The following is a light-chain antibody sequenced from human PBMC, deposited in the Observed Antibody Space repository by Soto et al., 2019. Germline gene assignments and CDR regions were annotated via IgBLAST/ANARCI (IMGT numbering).Light chain of an antibody. Sequence: EIVMTQSPATLSVSPGERATLSCRASQSVSSNLAWYQQKPGQTPKLLIYVASTRATGIPARFSGSGSGKEFTLNISSLQSEDFAVYYCQQYNVWPLTFGGGTKVEFK. J-gene: IGKJ4*01. CDR1: QSVSSN. CDR3: QQYNVWPLT. CDR2: VAS. V-gene: IGKV3-15*01.